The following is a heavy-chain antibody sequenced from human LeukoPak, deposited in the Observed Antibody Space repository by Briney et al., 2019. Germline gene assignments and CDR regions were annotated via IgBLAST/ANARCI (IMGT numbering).Heavy chain of an antibody. J-gene: IGHJ5*01. Sequence: PGGSLRLSCAASGFTFSSYGMHWVRQAPDKGLEWVAVIWYDGSNKYYADSVKGRFTISRDNSKNTLYLQMNSLRAEDTAVYYCAREGGSSGWYSSWFDYWGQGTLVTVSS. D-gene: IGHD6-19*01. CDR3: AREGGSSGWYSSWFDY. CDR1: GFTFSSYG. V-gene: IGHV3-33*01. CDR2: IWYDGSNK.